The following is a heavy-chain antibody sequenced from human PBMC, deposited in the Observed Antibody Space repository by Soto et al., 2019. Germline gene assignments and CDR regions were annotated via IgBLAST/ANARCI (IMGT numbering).Heavy chain of an antibody. CDR2: ISAAGDP. CDR1: GFTFRNYD. J-gene: IGHJ6*02. Sequence: EVQLVESGGGLVQPGGSLRLSCEASGFTFRNYDMHWVRQGTGKGLEWVSGISAAGDPDYADSVEGRFHISRENAQNSFFLQMSSLRVGDTAVYYCVRTDRDFYGLDVWGQGTTVIVSS. CDR3: VRTDRDFYGLDV. V-gene: IGHV3-13*05.